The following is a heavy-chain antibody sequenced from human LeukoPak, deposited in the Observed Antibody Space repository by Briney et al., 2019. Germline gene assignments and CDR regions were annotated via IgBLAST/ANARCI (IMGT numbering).Heavy chain of an antibody. D-gene: IGHD6-13*01. Sequence: GGSLRLSCAASGFTFSTYAMAWVRQAPGEGLEWVSDISGSGDTTYYADSVKGRFTISRDNSKNTLYLQMNSLRAEDTAIYYCAKGPPDSSTWYKRTEGWGQGTLVTVSS. CDR1: GFTFSTYA. CDR2: ISGSGDTT. V-gene: IGHV3-23*01. J-gene: IGHJ4*02. CDR3: AKGPPDSSTWYKRTEG.